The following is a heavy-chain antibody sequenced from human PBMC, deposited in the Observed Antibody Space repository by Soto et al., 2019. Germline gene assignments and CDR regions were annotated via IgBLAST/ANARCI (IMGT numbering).Heavy chain of an antibody. V-gene: IGHV3-74*01. D-gene: IGHD3-3*01. Sequence: EVQLVESGGGLVQPGGSLRLSCAASGFTFSSYWMHWVRQAPGKGLVWVSRINSDGSSTSYADSVKGRFTISRDNAKNTLYLQMNSLRAEDTAVYYCARGGPTAVIRFLERLSPTTSPAPGYYYYGMDVWGQGTTVTVSS. CDR2: INSDGSST. J-gene: IGHJ6*02. CDR3: ARGGPTAVIRFLERLSPTTSPAPGYYYYGMDV. CDR1: GFTFSSYW.